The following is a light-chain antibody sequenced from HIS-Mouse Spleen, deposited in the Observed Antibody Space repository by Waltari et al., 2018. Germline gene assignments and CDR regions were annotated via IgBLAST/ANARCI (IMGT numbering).Light chain of an antibody. Sequence: DIVMTQSPDSLAVSLGERATINCKSSQSVLYSSNNKNYLAWYQQKPGQPPKLRIYWASTRESGVPDRFSGSGSGTDFTLTISSLQAEDVAVYYCQQYYSTRFTFGPGTKVDIK. CDR2: WAS. V-gene: IGKV4-1*01. J-gene: IGKJ3*01. CDR3: QQYYSTRFT. CDR1: QSVLYSSNNKNY.